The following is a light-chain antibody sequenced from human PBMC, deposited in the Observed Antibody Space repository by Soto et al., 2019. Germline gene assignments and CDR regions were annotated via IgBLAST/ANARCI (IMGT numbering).Light chain of an antibody. CDR3: LQYYSTHTWT. CDR2: WTS. Sequence: IKCRSRRWALYTSNNEHYLACYQQKPPQHPPLLRYWTSTPESGVPPPFGGSGTGTAFAVPTISVQPEDGSVSYWLQYYSTHTWTFGQGTKVDIK. V-gene: IGKV4-1*01. CDR1: RWALYTSNNEHY. J-gene: IGKJ1*01.